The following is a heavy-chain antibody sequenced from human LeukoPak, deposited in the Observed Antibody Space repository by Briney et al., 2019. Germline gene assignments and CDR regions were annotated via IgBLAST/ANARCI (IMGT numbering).Heavy chain of an antibody. J-gene: IGHJ3*02. V-gene: IGHV4-59*01. Sequence: PSETLSLTCTVSGGSISSYYWSWIRQPPGKGLEWIGYIYYSGSTNYNPSLKSRVTISVDTSKNQFSLKLSSVTAADTAVYYCAREQEDYYDSSGYPGEAFDIWGQGTMVTVSS. CDR2: IYYSGST. CDR1: GGSISSYY. D-gene: IGHD3-22*01. CDR3: AREQEDYYDSSGYPGEAFDI.